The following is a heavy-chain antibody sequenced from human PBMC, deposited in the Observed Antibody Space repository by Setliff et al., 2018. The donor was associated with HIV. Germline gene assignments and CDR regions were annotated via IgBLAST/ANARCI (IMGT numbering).Heavy chain of an antibody. Sequence: PSETLSLTCTVSGASIRSHYWSWIRQPPGKGLEWIGHIYHAGNTYYNPSLKSRITISVDTSKNQFSLHLNSVTAADTAVYYCAGPLTPSYNFWGDAFGNWGQGTMVTVSS. D-gene: IGHD3-3*01. J-gene: IGHJ3*02. CDR3: AGPLTPSYNFWGDAFGN. CDR2: IYHAGNT. V-gene: IGHV4-59*04. CDR1: GASIRSHY.